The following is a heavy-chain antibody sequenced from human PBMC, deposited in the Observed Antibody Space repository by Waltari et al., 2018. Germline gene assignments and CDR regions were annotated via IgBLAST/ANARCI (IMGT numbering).Heavy chain of an antibody. CDR2: ISGSGGST. CDR3: AKDRAYYDFWGAFDI. CDR1: GLPFSSYA. J-gene: IGHJ3*02. Sequence: EVQLLESGGGLVQPGGYLRLSCAASGLPFSSYALSWVRQAPGKGLEWVSAISGSGGSTYYADSVKGRFTISRDNSKNTLYLQMNSLRAEDTAVYYCAKDRAYYDFWGAFDIWGQGTMVTVSS. V-gene: IGHV3-23*01. D-gene: IGHD3-3*01.